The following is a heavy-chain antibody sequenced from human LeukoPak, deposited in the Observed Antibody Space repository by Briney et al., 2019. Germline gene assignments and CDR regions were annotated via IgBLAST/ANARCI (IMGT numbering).Heavy chain of an antibody. CDR3: ARERAARDEPETFDY. CDR2: ISAYNGNT. D-gene: IGHD6-6*01. V-gene: IGHV1-18*01. J-gene: IGHJ4*02. Sequence: ASVKVSCKASGYTFTSYGISWVRQAPGQGLEWMGWISAYNGNTNYAQKFQGRVTITADESTSTAYMELSSLRSEDTAVYYCARERAARDEPETFDYWGQGTLVTVSS. CDR1: GYTFTSYG.